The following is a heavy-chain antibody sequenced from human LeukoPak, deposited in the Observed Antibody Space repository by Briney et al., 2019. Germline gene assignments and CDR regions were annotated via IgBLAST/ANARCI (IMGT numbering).Heavy chain of an antibody. CDR1: GGSISSGSYY. Sequence: SETLSLTCTVSGGSISSGSYYWSWIRQPAGKGLEWIGRIYTSGSTNYNPSLKSRVTISVDTSKNLFSLKLSSVTAADTAVYYCARDQDVVVVPAAMRNHYYYYMDVWGKGTTVTVSS. J-gene: IGHJ6*03. CDR3: ARDQDVVVVPAAMRNHYYYYMDV. CDR2: IYTSGST. V-gene: IGHV4-61*02. D-gene: IGHD2-2*01.